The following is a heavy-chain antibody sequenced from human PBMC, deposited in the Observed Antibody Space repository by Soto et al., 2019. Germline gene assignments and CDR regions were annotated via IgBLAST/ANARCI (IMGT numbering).Heavy chain of an antibody. CDR2: IIPIFGTA. CDR3: ARHRYYYDSSGYYPGRAFDI. V-gene: IGHV1-69*01. D-gene: IGHD3-22*01. Sequence: QVQLVQSGAEVKKPGSSVKVSCKASGGTFSSYAISWVRQAPGQGLEWMGGIIPIFGTANYAQKFQGRVTITADEATSTAYMELSSLRFEDTAVYYCARHRYYYDSSGYYPGRAFDIWGQGTMVTVSS. J-gene: IGHJ3*02. CDR1: GGTFSSYA.